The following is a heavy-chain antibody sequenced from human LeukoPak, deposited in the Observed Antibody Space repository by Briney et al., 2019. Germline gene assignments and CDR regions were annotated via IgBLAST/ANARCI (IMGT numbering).Heavy chain of an antibody. CDR3: ARGGYYPRTYYFDY. V-gene: IGHV4-59*12. J-gene: IGHJ4*02. CDR1: GGSISSYY. CDR2: IYYSGST. D-gene: IGHD3-10*01. Sequence: PSETLSLTCTVSGGSISSYYWSWIRQPPGKGLEWIGYIYYSGSTYYNPSLKSRVTISVDTSKNQFSLKLSSVTAADTAVYYCARGGYYPRTYYFDYWGQGTLVTVSS.